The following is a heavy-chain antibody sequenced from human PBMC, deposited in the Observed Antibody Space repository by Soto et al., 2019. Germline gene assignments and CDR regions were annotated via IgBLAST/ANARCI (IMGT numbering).Heavy chain of an antibody. D-gene: IGHD3-22*01. CDR2: INDXNGIT. CDR1: GSTFTTFA. J-gene: IGHJ4*02. Sequence: VKVSCKASGSTFTTFAMHWVRQAPGQGLESTXWINDXNGITKYSQKXXDRVTISXXKSASTAYLELSSMRSEDTAVYYCAEDSSGYYYWGQGTLVTVSS. CDR3: AEDSSGYYY. V-gene: IGHV1-3*01.